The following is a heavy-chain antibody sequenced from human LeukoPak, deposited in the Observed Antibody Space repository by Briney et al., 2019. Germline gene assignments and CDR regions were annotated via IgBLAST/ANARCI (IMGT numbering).Heavy chain of an antibody. V-gene: IGHV1-2*02. J-gene: IGHJ4*02. CDR2: INPNSGVT. CDR3: ARGVLKMVATSPFDY. D-gene: IGHD5-24*01. CDR1: VYTFTGYY. Sequence: GASVKVSCKASVYTFTGYYMHWVRQSPGQRLEWMGWINPNSGVTNYAQKFQGRVTMTRDTSISTAYMELSRLRSDDTAVYYCARGVLKMVATSPFDYWGQGTLVTVSS.